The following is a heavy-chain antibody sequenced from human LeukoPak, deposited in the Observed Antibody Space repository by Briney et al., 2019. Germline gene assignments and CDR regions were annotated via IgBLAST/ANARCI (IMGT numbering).Heavy chain of an antibody. V-gene: IGHV4-59*01. D-gene: IGHD3-10*01. CDR1: DGSISGYS. CDR3: ARVEEGYGSGRRGNFYYYYMDV. CDR2: IYYSGDT. Sequence: SETLSLTCTVSDGSISGYSWSWIRQPPGKGLEWIGYIYYSGDTNYNPSLKNRVTLSVDTSRNQLSLQLSSVTTADTAVYYCARVEEGYGSGRRGNFYYYYMDVWGKGTTVTISS. J-gene: IGHJ6*03.